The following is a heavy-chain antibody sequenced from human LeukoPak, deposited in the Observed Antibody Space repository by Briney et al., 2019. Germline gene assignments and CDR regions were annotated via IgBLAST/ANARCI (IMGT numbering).Heavy chain of an antibody. Sequence: PGGSLRLSCAASGFTFGSCAMNWVRQAPGKGLDWVSTISGSGSNTYYADSVKGRFTISRDNSRNTLYLQMNSLGAEDTALYYCVKDRIGCNRPGDFWGQGTPVTVSS. J-gene: IGHJ4*02. V-gene: IGHV3-23*01. CDR2: ISGSGSNT. CDR1: GFTFGSCA. D-gene: IGHD6-19*01. CDR3: VKDRIGCNRPGDF.